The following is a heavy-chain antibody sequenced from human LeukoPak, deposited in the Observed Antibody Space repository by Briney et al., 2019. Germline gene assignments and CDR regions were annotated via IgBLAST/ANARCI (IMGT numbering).Heavy chain of an antibody. CDR2: IYSGGSI. V-gene: IGHV3-53*01. CDR3: ASRATVTTDRFWFDP. CDR1: GFTVSSNY. Sequence: PGGSLRLSCAASGFTVSSNYMGWVRQAPGKGLKWVSVIYSGGSIYYADSVKGRFTISRDNSKNTLYLQMNSLRAEDTAVYYCASRATVTTDRFWFDPWGQGTLVTVSS. D-gene: IGHD4-11*01. J-gene: IGHJ5*02.